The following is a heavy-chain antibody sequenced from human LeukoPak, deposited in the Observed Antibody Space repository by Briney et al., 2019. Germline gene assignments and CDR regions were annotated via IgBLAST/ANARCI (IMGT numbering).Heavy chain of an antibody. D-gene: IGHD3-10*01. J-gene: IGHJ4*02. CDR1: GGSISSYY. Sequence: PSETLSLTCTVSGGSISSYYWSWIRQPAGKGLEWIGRIYTSGSTNYNPSLKSRVTMSVDTSKNQFSLKLSSVTAADTAVYYCARELQWFGEPPHFDYWGQGTLVTVSS. CDR3: ARELQWFGEPPHFDY. CDR2: IYTSGST. V-gene: IGHV4-4*07.